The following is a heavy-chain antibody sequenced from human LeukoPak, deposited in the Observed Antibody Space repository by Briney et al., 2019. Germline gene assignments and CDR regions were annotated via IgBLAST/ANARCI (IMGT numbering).Heavy chain of an antibody. D-gene: IGHD6-6*01. CDR3: ASGSAQQLVAGPPSN. Sequence: GGSLRLSCAASGFTFSSYAMHWVRQAPGKGLEWVAVISYDGSNKYCADSVKGRFTISRDNSKNTLYLQMNSLRAEDTAVYYCASGSAQQLVAGPPSNWGQGTLVTVSS. CDR2: ISYDGSNK. J-gene: IGHJ4*02. V-gene: IGHV3-30*04. CDR1: GFTFSSYA.